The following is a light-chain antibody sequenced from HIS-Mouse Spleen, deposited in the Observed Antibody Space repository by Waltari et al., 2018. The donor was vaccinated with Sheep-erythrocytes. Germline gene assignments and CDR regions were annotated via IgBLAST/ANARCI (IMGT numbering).Light chain of an antibody. Sequence: EIVLTQSPATLSLSPGESATLSCRASQSVSSYLAWYQQKPGQAPRLLIYDASNRSTGIPARFSGSGSGTYFTLTNSGLEPEEFAVYYCQQRSNWYTFGQGTKLEIK. CDR1: QSVSSY. CDR3: QQRSNWYT. CDR2: DAS. V-gene: IGKV3-11*01. J-gene: IGKJ2*01.